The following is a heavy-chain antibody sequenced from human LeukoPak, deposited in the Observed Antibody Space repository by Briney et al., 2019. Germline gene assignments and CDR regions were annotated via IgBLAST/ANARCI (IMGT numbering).Heavy chain of an antibody. Sequence: PGGPLRLSCAASGFTFSTYAMNWVRQAPGKGLEWVSGISGSGGSTYYADSVKGRFTISRDNSKNTLYLQMNSLRAEDTAVYYCARDRGSYAPDSDYWGQGTLVTVSS. CDR1: GFTFSTYA. J-gene: IGHJ4*02. CDR3: ARDRGSYAPDSDY. D-gene: IGHD1-26*01. CDR2: ISGSGGST. V-gene: IGHV3-23*01.